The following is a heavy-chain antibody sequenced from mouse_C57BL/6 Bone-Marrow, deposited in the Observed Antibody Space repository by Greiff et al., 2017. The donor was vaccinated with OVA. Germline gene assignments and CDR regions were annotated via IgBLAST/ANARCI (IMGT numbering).Heavy chain of an antibody. CDR3: ARVATVVAPYYFDY. V-gene: IGHV5-4*03. CDR1: GFTFSSYA. CDR2: ISDGGSYT. Sequence: DVKLQESGGGLVKPGGSLKLSRAASGFTFSSYAMSWVRQTPEKRLEWVATISDGGSYTYYPDNVKGRFTISRDNAKNNLYLQMSHLKSEDTAMYYCARVATVVAPYYFDYWGQGTTLTVSS. J-gene: IGHJ2*01. D-gene: IGHD1-1*01.